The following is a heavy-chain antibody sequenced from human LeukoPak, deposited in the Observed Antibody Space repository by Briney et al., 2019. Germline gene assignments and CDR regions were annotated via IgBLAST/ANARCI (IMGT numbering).Heavy chain of an antibody. CDR3: ARVASGYDVFDI. CDR1: GGSVSSGSYY. Sequence: SETLSLTCTVSGGSVSSGSYYWSRIRQPPGKGLEWIGYIYYSGSTNYNPPLKSRVTISVDTSKNQFSLKLSSVTAADTAVFYCARVASGYDVFDIWSQGTMVTVSS. CDR2: IYYSGST. V-gene: IGHV4-61*01. D-gene: IGHD3-3*01. J-gene: IGHJ3*02.